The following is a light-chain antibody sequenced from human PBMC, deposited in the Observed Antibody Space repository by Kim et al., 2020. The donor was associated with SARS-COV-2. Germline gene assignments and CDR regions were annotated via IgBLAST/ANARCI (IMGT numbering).Light chain of an antibody. CDR2: DAS. Sequence: DIQMTQSPFSLSASIGDRVTITCRASQGIAHYLAWYQQKPGKVPKLLIYDASALQSGVPSRFSGSGSGTDFHLTISSLQSEDAATYYCHKYDSAPWTFGQGTKVDIK. CDR3: HKYDSAPWT. J-gene: IGKJ1*01. CDR1: QGIAHY. V-gene: IGKV1-27*01.